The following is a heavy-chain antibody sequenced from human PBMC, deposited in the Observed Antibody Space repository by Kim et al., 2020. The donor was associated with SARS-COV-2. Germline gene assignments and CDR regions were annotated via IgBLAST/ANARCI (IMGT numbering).Heavy chain of an antibody. Sequence: SNRYYADSVKGRFTISRDNSKNALYLQMNSLRAEDTAVYYCAREDIVVVPAIDYWGQGTLVTVSS. V-gene: IGHV3-33*01. CDR2: SNR. J-gene: IGHJ4*02. CDR3: AREDIVVVPAIDY. D-gene: IGHD2-2*01.